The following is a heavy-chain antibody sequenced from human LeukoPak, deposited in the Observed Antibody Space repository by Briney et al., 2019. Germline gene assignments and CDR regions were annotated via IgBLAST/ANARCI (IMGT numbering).Heavy chain of an antibody. CDR3: ARAKWQLDPEGYFDY. Sequence: GGSLRLSCEASGFTVSSNYMSWVRQAPGKGLEWVSVIYSGGSTYYADSVKGRFTISRDNSKNTLYLQMNSLRAEDTAVYYCARAKWQLDPEGYFDYWGQGTLVTVSS. J-gene: IGHJ4*02. CDR2: IYSGGST. V-gene: IGHV3-66*01. CDR1: GFTVSSNY. D-gene: IGHD6-13*01.